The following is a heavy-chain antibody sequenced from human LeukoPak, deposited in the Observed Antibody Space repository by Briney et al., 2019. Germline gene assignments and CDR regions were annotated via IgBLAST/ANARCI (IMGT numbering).Heavy chain of an antibody. CDR2: ISYDGSNE. Sequence: GRSLRLSCAASGFTFSSYAMHWVRQAPGKGLEWVAVISYDGSNEYYADSVKGRFTISRDNSKNTLYLQMNSLRAEDTAVYYCAKGGRTASGYGHYYYYMDVWGKGTTVTVSS. CDR3: AKGGRTASGYGHYYYYMDV. CDR1: GFTFSSYA. D-gene: IGHD6-25*01. V-gene: IGHV3-30-3*01. J-gene: IGHJ6*03.